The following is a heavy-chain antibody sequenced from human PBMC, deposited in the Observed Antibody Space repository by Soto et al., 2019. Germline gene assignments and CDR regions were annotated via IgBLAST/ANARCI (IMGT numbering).Heavy chain of an antibody. CDR3: ARAGEYSGDDYDQNYYMDV. D-gene: IGHD5-12*01. Sequence: QVQLVQSGAEVKKPGASVKVSCKASGYTFTSYDIYWVRQAPGQGLAGMGLINTSGGSTNHAQKFQGRVTMTRDTSTSTVYMELSSLRSEDTAVYYCARAGEYSGDDYDQNYYMDVWGKGTTVTVSS. J-gene: IGHJ6*03. V-gene: IGHV1-46*01. CDR1: GYTFTSYD. CDR2: INTSGGST.